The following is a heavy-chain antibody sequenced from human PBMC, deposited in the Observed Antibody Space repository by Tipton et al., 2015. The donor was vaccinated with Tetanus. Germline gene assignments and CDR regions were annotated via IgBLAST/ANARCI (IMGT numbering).Heavy chain of an antibody. CDR2: IYPGDSDT. J-gene: IGHJ4*02. D-gene: IGHD2-8*01. V-gene: IGHV5-51*01. CDR3: ARAHCTDGVCNFDF. CDR1: GYIFNNYW. Sequence: VQLVQSGGEVKKPGESLKISCKGSGYIFNNYWIGWVRQKPGKGLEWMGIIYPGDSDTRYSPSFQGQVTISVDKSINTAYLRWGSLKASDTSMFYCARAHCTDGVCNFDFWGQGALVTVAS.